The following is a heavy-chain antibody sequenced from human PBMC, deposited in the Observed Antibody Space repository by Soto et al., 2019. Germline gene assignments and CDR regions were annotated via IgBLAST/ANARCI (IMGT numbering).Heavy chain of an antibody. CDR1: GFTFSSYS. V-gene: IGHV3-21*01. CDR2: ISSSSSYI. D-gene: IGHD2-15*01. CDR3: ARELGYCSGGSCSPYYYYYGMDV. J-gene: IGHJ6*02. Sequence: GGSLRLSCAASGFTFSSYSMNWVRQAPGKGLEWVSSISSSSSYIYYADSVKGRFTISRDNAKNSLYLQMNSLRAEDTAVYYCARELGYCSGGSCSPYYYYYGMDVWGQGTTVTV.